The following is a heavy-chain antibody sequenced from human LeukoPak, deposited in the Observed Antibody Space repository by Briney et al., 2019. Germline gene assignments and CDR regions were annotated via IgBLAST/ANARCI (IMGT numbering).Heavy chain of an antibody. D-gene: IGHD1-1*01. Sequence: PGGSLRLSCAASGFTFSSFEMNWVRQAPGKGLEWVSYISSNDGTTYYADSVKGRFTISRNNAKNSLYLQMNSLRAEDTAVYYCARRSGNHWGQGTLVTVSS. CDR3: ARRSGNH. CDR2: ISSNDGTT. V-gene: IGHV3-48*03. CDR1: GFTFSSFE. J-gene: IGHJ5*02.